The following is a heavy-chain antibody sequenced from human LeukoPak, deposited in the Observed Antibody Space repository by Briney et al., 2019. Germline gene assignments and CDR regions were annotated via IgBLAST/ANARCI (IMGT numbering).Heavy chain of an antibody. CDR3: ARVSGTHYPVDY. CDR2: IRQDGGDS. CDR1: GFSFSNHW. D-gene: IGHD1-26*01. J-gene: IGHJ4*02. Sequence: PGGSLRLSCAASGFSFSNHWMAWVRQTPGKGLEWVANIRQDGGDSYYVDSVRGRFTISRDNAKSSVFLQMSSLRAEDTAVYYCARVSGTHYPVDYWGQGTLVTVSS. V-gene: IGHV3-7*01.